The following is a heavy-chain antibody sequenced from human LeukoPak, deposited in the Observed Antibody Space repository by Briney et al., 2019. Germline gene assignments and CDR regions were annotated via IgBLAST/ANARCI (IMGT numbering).Heavy chain of an antibody. Sequence: GGSLRLSCAVSGLTLSNVWMNWVRQAPGKRLEWVGRIKSKTAGGTTYFAAPVKGRFSISRDDSQNMLYLQMNSLTSEDSAVYYCAQGSGQYYEYWGQGTLVTVSS. CDR1: GLTLSNVW. J-gene: IGHJ4*02. CDR2: IKSKTAGGTT. CDR3: AQGSGQYYEY. V-gene: IGHV3-15*07. D-gene: IGHD3-22*01.